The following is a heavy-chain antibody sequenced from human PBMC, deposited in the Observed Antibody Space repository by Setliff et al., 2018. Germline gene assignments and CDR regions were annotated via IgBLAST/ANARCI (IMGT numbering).Heavy chain of an antibody. CDR1: GYTFTRYY. CDR3: ARAGDAATNRKGLFEF. D-gene: IGHD4-17*01. CDR2: INVSGGSA. V-gene: IGHV1-46*01. Sequence: ASVKVSCKASGYTFTRYYMYWVRQAPGQGPEWMGTINVSGGSASYAENFQGRVTMTRDTSTSTIYMELASRISEGTAVYYCARAGDAATNRKGLFEFWGQGTLVTVSS. J-gene: IGHJ4*02.